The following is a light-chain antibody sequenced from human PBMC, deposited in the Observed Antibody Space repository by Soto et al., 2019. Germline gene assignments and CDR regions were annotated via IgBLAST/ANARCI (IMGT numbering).Light chain of an antibody. CDR3: GTWDDSLSSGI. V-gene: IGLV1-51*01. CDR2: HNN. CDR1: SSNIGNHF. J-gene: IGLJ2*01. Sequence: QSVLTQPPSVSAAPGQTVSISCSGTSSNIGNHFVSWYQRLPGTAPKLLIYHNNKRPSGIPDRFSGSKSGTSATLGITGLQTGDEADYYCGTWDDSLSSGIFGGGTKLTVL.